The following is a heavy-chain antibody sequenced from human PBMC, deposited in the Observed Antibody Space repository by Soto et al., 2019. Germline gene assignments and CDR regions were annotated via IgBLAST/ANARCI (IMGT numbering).Heavy chain of an antibody. CDR1: GFTFSNAW. D-gene: IGHD1-20*01. V-gene: IGHV3-15*01. CDR3: TTDGGITGPYYFDY. CDR2: IKSKTDGGTT. Sequence: GGSLRLSCAASGFTFSNAWMSWVHQAPGKGLEWVGRIKSKTDGGTTDYAAPVKGRFTISRDDSKNTRYLQMNSLKTEDTAVYYCTTDGGITGPYYFDYWGQGTLVTVSS. J-gene: IGHJ4*02.